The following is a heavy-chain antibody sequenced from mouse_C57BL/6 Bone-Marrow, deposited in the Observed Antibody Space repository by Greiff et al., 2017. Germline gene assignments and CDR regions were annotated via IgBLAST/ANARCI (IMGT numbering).Heavy chain of an antibody. Sequence: EVKLLESGGDLVKPGGSLKLSCAASGFTFSSYGMSWVRQTPDKRLEWVATISSGGSYTYYPDSVKGRFTISRDNATNTLYLQMSRLKSEDTAMYYCARIRGGSYFDYWGQGTTLTVSS. CDR2: ISSGGSYT. D-gene: IGHD2-12*01. CDR1: GFTFSSYG. J-gene: IGHJ2*01. CDR3: ARIRGGSYFDY. V-gene: IGHV5-6*01.